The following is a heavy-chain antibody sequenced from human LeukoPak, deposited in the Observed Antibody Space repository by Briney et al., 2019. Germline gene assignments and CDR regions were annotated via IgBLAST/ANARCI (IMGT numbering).Heavy chain of an antibody. CDR3: ARSAMGYDFSNLLFDY. Sequence: GGSPRLSCAASGFTFSSYSMNWVRQAPGKGLEWVSYISSSSSTIYYADSVKGRFTISRDNAKNSLYLQMNSLRAEDTAVYYCARSAMGYDFSNLLFDYWGQGTLVTVSS. J-gene: IGHJ4*02. V-gene: IGHV3-48*04. CDR2: ISSSSSTI. D-gene: IGHD5-12*01. CDR1: GFTFSSYS.